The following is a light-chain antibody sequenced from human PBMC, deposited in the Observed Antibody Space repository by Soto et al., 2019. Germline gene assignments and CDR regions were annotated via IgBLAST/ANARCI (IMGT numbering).Light chain of an antibody. CDR1: SSNIGAGYD. CDR2: GNS. J-gene: IGLJ3*02. Sequence: QSVLTQPPSVSGAPGQRVTISCTGSSSNIGAGYDVHWYQQLPGTAPKLLIYGNSNRPSGVPDRFSSSKSGTSASLAITGLQAEDEADYDCQSYDSSLSGWVFGGGTKLTVL. CDR3: QSYDSSLSGWV. V-gene: IGLV1-40*01.